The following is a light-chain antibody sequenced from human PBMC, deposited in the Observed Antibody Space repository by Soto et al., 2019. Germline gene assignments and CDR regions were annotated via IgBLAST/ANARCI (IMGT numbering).Light chain of an antibody. CDR1: QSLLHPSGGTS. V-gene: IGKV2-28*01. CDR2: LTS. CDR3: MQALQTPRT. Sequence: DIVMTQSPLSLPVTPGEPASISCRSSQSLLHPSGGTSLEWDLQKPGQTPQLLIYLTSRRASGVPDRFTGSGSGTDFTLKIRRVEAEDVGVYYCMQALQTPRTFGRGTKVEIK. J-gene: IGKJ1*01.